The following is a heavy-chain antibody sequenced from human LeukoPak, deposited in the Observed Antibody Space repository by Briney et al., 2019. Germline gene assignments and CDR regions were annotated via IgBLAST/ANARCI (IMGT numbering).Heavy chain of an antibody. CDR1: GFTFRSYA. CDR3: AKAGGWDYDILTGYYISPHFDY. Sequence: GGSLRLSCAASGFTFRSYAMSWVRQAPGKGLEWVSAISGSGGSTYYADSVKGRFTISRDNSKNTLYLQMNSLRAEDTAVYYCAKAGGWDYDILTGYYISPHFDYWGQGTLVTVSS. J-gene: IGHJ4*02. D-gene: IGHD3-9*01. V-gene: IGHV3-23*01. CDR2: ISGSGGST.